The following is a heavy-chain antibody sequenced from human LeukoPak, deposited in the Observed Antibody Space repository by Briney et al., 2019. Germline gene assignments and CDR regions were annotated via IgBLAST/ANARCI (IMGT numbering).Heavy chain of an antibody. CDR1: EFPLRNYW. CDR3: ARDPGYSSGWFLDAFDI. CDR2: INQYASEK. D-gene: IGHD6-19*01. J-gene: IGHJ3*02. V-gene: IGHV3-7*01. Sequence: GGSLRLSCTTFEFPLRNYWMSWVRQAPGKGLEWVATINQYASEKYYLDSVKGRFIISRDNAKNSLYLQMNSLRAEDTAVYYCARDPGYSSGWFLDAFDIWGQGTMVTVSS.